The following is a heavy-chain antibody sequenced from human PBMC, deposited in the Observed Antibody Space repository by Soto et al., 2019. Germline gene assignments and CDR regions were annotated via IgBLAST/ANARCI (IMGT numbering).Heavy chain of an antibody. J-gene: IGHJ4*02. CDR2: ISGSGGTK. V-gene: IGHV3-23*01. CDR3: ASRSGSYVPVLRYFDY. Sequence: GGSLRLSCAASGLTFSAHAMSWVRQAPGKGLEWVSTISGSGGTKYYADSVKGRFTISRDNSKNTVYLQMNSLRAEDTALYYCASRSGSYVPVLRYFDYWGQGTLVTVSS. CDR1: GLTFSAHA. D-gene: IGHD3-10*01.